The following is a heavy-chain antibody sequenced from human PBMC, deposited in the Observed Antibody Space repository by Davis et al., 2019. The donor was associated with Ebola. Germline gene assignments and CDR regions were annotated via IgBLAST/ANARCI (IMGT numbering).Heavy chain of an antibody. V-gene: IGHV3-30*03. J-gene: IGHJ4*02. D-gene: IGHD2-15*01. CDR3: ARGGEDIVVVISSTLDY. CDR2: ISYDGGNK. Sequence: PGGSLRLSCAASGFSFSSYGMHWVRQAPGKGLEWVAVISYDGGNKYYADSVKGRFTISRDNSKNTLYLQMNSLGAEDTAVYFCARGGEDIVVVISSTLDYWGQGTLVTVSS. CDR1: GFSFSSYG.